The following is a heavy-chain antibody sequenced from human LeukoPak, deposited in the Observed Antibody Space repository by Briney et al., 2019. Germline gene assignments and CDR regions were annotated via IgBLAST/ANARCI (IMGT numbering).Heavy chain of an antibody. V-gene: IGHV4-59*01. D-gene: IGHD3-3*01. CDR1: GGSISSDY. J-gene: IGHJ6*03. Sequence: SETLSLTCIVSGGSISSDYWSWTRQPPGKGLEWIGHIYNSGSTNYNPSLKSRVTISVDTSKNQFSMNLSSVTAADTAVYYCARGDFWSGSYYYYHMDVWGKGTTVTVSS. CDR2: IYNSGST. CDR3: ARGDFWSGSYYYYHMDV.